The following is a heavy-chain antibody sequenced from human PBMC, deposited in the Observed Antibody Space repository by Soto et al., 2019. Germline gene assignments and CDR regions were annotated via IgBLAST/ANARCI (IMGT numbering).Heavy chain of an antibody. D-gene: IGHD3-10*01. CDR2: IYYSGST. Sequence: SETLSLTCTVSCGSIRSGDYYWSWIRQPPGKGLEWIGYIYYSGSTYYNPSLKSRVTISVDTSKNQFSLKLSSVTAADTAVYYCATGPNYYNSARGWFDPWGQGTLVTVSS. CDR3: ATGPNYYNSARGWFDP. CDR1: CGSIRSGDYY. V-gene: IGHV4-30-4*01. J-gene: IGHJ5*02.